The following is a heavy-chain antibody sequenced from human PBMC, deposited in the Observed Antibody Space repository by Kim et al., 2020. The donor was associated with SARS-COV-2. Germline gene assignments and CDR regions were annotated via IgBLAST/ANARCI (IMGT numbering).Heavy chain of an antibody. CDR2: ISGSGGST. J-gene: IGHJ4*02. D-gene: IGHD3-22*01. V-gene: IGHV3-23*01. CDR1: GFTFSSYA. Sequence: GGSLRLSCAASGFTFSSYAMSWVRQAPGKGLEWVSAISGSGGSTYYADSVKGRFTISRDNSKNTLYLQMNSLRAEDTAVYYCAKDREYYYDSSGYSHYWGQGTLVTVSS. CDR3: AKDREYYYDSSGYSHY.